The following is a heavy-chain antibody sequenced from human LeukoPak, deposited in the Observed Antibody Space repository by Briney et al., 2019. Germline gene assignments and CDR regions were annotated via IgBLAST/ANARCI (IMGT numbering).Heavy chain of an antibody. Sequence: GASVKVSCKASGSTFTGYYMHWVRQAPGQGLEWMGWINPNSGGTNYAQKFQGRVTMTRDTSISTAYMELSRLRSDDTAVYYCARGKRYYYGSGSYYILEYYYYYMDVWGKGTTVTVSS. CDR1: GSTFTGYY. V-gene: IGHV1-2*02. J-gene: IGHJ6*03. CDR2: INPNSGGT. CDR3: ARGKRYYYGSGSYYILEYYYYYMDV. D-gene: IGHD3-10*01.